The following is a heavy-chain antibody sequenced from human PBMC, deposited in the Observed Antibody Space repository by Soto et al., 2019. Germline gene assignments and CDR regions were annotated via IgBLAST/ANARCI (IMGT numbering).Heavy chain of an antibody. Sequence: GGSLRLSCAASGFTFSSYGMHWVRQAPGKGLEWVAVISYDGSNKYYADSVKGRFTISRDNSKNTLYLQMNSLRAEDTAVYYCAKDRARTVVPAAMEGVFDYWGQGTLVTVSS. CDR1: GFTFSSYG. CDR2: ISYDGSNK. J-gene: IGHJ4*02. CDR3: AKDRARTVVPAAMEGVFDY. V-gene: IGHV3-30*18. D-gene: IGHD2-2*01.